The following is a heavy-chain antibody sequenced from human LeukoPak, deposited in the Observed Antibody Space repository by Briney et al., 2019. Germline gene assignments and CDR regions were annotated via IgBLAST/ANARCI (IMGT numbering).Heavy chain of an antibody. V-gene: IGHV1-69*04. CDR1: GGTFSSYA. Sequence: SVKVSCKASGGTFSSYAISWVRQAPGQGLEWMGRIIPILGSTNYAQKFQGRVTMTGDTSMSTAYMELSSLRSEDTAVYYCARGPNSIDYWGQGTLVTVSS. D-gene: IGHD4-23*01. J-gene: IGHJ4*02. CDR2: IIPILGST. CDR3: ARGPNSIDY.